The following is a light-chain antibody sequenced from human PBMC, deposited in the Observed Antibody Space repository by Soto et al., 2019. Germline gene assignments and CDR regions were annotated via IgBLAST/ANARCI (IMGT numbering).Light chain of an antibody. CDR2: AAS. V-gene: IGKV1-8*01. CDR1: QSISSY. Sequence: ADRVTITCRSSQSISSYLAWYQQKPGKAPKLLIYAASTLQSGVPSRFSGSGSGTEFTLTISSLQSEDFAVYYCQQYNNWPPWTFGQGTKVDIK. CDR3: QQYNNWPPWT. J-gene: IGKJ1*01.